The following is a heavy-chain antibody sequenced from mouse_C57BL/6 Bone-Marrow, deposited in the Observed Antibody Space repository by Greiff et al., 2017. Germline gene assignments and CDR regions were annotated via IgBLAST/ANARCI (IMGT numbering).Heavy chain of an antibody. CDR2: INPSSGYT. CDR3: AKGTIYDGYYRAWFAY. CDR1: GYTFTSYT. D-gene: IGHD2-3*01. J-gene: IGHJ3*01. Sequence: VQLQQSGAELARPGASVKMSCKASGYTFTSYTMHWVKQRPGQGLEWIGYINPSSGYTKYNQKFKDKATLTADKSSSTAYMQLSSLTSEDSAVYYCAKGTIYDGYYRAWFAYWGQGTLVTVSA. V-gene: IGHV1-4*01.